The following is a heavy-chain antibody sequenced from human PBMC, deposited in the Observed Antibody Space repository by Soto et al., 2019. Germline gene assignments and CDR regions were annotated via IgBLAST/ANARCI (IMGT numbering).Heavy chain of an antibody. CDR3: AREPVGPDYAMDV. D-gene: IGHD1-26*01. J-gene: IGHJ6*02. V-gene: IGHV3-33*01. Sequence: QMQLVESGGGVVQPGTSLRLSCAASGFDFSSYGMHWVRQTPGKGLEWVAVLGFDGGGRYYADSVKGRFTISRDNSKKMLYLQMDSLRAEDTALYYCAREPVGPDYAMDVWGQGTTVTVS. CDR1: GFDFSSYG. CDR2: LGFDGGGR.